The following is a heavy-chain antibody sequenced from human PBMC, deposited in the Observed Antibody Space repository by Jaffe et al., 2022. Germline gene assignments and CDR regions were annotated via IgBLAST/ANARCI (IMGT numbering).Heavy chain of an antibody. CDR1: GFTFSSYG. CDR3: AKDGSREQLADNWFDP. V-gene: IGHV3-30*18. D-gene: IGHD6-6*01. Sequence: QVQLVESGGGVVQPGRSLRLSCAASGFTFSSYGMHWVRQAPGKGLEWVAVISYDGSNKYYADSVKGRFTISRDNSKNTLYLQMNSLRAEDTAVYYCAKDGSREQLADNWFDPWGQGTLVTVSS. CDR2: ISYDGSNK. J-gene: IGHJ5*02.